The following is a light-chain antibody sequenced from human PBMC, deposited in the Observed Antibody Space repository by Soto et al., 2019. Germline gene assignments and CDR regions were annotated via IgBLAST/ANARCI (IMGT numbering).Light chain of an antibody. CDR1: RGHRSYA. J-gene: IGLJ2*01. CDR2: LNSDGSH. CDR3: QTWGSGIHVV. Sequence: QLVLTQSPSASASLGASVKLTCTLSRGHRSYAIAWHQQQPEKGPRYLMRLNSDGSHSKGDGIPDRFSGSSSGAERYLTISSLQSEDEADYYCQTWGSGIHVVFGGGTKLTVL. V-gene: IGLV4-69*01.